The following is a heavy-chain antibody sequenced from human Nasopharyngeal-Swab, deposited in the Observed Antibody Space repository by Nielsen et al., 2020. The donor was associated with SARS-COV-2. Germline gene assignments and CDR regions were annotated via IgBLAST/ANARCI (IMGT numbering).Heavy chain of an antibody. D-gene: IGHD3/OR15-3a*01. J-gene: IGHJ4*02. V-gene: IGHV5-51*01. CDR1: GYKILNYW. CDR3: ARVGWTGNYRGQLDS. Sequence: GESLKISCQVSGYKILNYWIGWVRQMPGTGPEWIGIIYPGDSDTRFSPSFEGQVTMSVDRSISTAYLQWSSLKDSDSAMYYCARVGWTGNYRGQLDSWGQGTLVTVSS. CDR2: IYPGDSDT.